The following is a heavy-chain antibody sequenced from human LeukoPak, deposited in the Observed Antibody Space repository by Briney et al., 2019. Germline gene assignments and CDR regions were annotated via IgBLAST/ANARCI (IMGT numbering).Heavy chain of an antibody. J-gene: IGHJ4*02. CDR2: TNNSGST. CDR1: AGSFSGYS. CDR3: ARRGGRTYYYDTTGYYYFDY. D-gene: IGHD3-22*01. Sequence: SETLSLTCAVYAGSFSGYSWSWIRQPPGKGLEWIGETNNSGSTNYNPSLKSRVTISVDMSKNQFSLKLSSVTAADTAVYYCARRGGRTYYYDTTGYYYFDYWGQGTLVTVSS. V-gene: IGHV4-34*01.